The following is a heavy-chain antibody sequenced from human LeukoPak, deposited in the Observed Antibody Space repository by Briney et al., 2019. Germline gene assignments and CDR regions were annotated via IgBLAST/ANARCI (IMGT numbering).Heavy chain of an antibody. CDR2: IYYSGST. D-gene: IGHD3-3*01. CDR1: GGSISSGGYY. V-gene: IGHV4-39*01. Sequence: PSETLSLTCAVSGGSISSGGYYWGWIRQPPGKGLEWIGSIYYSGSTYYNPSLKSRVTISVDTSKNQFSLKLSSVTAADTAVYYCARLGRYYDFWSGYSQYYFDYWGQGTLVTVSS. CDR3: ARLGRYYDFWSGYSQYYFDY. J-gene: IGHJ4*02.